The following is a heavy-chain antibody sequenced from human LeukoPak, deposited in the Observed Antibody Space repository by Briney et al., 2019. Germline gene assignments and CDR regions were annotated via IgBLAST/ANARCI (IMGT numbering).Heavy chain of an antibody. Sequence: ASVKVSCKASGYTFTSHDINWVRQATGQGLEWMGWMNPNSGNTGYAQKFQGRVTFTRNTSISTAYMELSSLRSEDTAVYYCAPLETTLLKSPGGYWGHGTLVTVSS. J-gene: IGHJ4*01. CDR2: MNPNSGNT. CDR1: GYTFTSHD. CDR3: APLETTLLKSPGGY. D-gene: IGHD4-23*01. V-gene: IGHV1-8*03.